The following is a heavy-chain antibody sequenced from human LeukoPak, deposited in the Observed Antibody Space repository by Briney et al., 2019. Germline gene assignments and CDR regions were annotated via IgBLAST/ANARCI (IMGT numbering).Heavy chain of an antibody. CDR3: ARCRLDDSSEI. Sequence: GGSLRLSCATSGFTFSSYSMNWVRQAPGKGLEWVSSISSSSNYIDYADSLKGRFTISRDNAKNSLYRQMNSLRAEDTAVYYCARCRLDDSSEIWGQGTMVTVSS. CDR1: GFTFSSYS. J-gene: IGHJ3*02. CDR2: ISSSSNYI. D-gene: IGHD3-22*01. V-gene: IGHV3-21*01.